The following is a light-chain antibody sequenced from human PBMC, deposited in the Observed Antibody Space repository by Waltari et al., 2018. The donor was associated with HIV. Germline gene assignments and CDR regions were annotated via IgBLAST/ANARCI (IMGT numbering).Light chain of an antibody. CDR1: IGHVGGYDY. Sequence: QSALTQPPSASGSPGQSLTISCTGTIGHVGGYDYVSWYQQHPGKAPKLLIYEVSQRPSGVPARFSGSKSGNTASLTVSGLQAEDEADYHCMSYTGHNRWVFGGGTKLTVL. J-gene: IGLJ3*02. V-gene: IGLV2-8*01. CDR2: EVS. CDR3: MSYTGHNRWV.